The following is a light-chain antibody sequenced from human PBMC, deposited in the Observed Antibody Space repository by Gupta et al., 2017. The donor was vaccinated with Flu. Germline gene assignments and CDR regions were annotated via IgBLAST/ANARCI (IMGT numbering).Light chain of an antibody. Sequence: EIVMTQSPATLSVSPGERATLSCRASQSVSSNLAWDQQQPGQAPRLVIYAASTRATGVTARFSGSGYATEFTLTSSRRQSEDFDVYYLHQYNTWHLFGRGTKVEIK. J-gene: IGKJ4*01. CDR3: HQYNTWHL. CDR1: QSVSSN. CDR2: AAS. V-gene: IGKV3-15*01.